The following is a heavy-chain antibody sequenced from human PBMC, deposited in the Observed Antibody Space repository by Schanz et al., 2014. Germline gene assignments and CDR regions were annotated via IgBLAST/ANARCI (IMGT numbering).Heavy chain of an antibody. CDR2: IGVDGTTT. CDR3: AKIERNED. D-gene: IGHD1-1*01. CDR1: GFSFGTYA. J-gene: IGHJ4*02. V-gene: IGHV3-23*01. Sequence: EVHLLESGGGLVQPGGSLRLSCAASGFSFGTYAMSWVRQAPGKGLLWVSVIGVDGTTTYYADSVKGRFTISRDNSKNTLYLQMNSLRPEDTAVYFCAKIERNEDWGQGTLVTVSS.